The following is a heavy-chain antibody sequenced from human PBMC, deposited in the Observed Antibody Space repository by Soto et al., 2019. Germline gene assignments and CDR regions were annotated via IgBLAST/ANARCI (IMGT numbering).Heavy chain of an antibody. CDR3: ARGRSYCSGGSCSMYYFDY. CDR1: GGTFSSYA. CDR2: IIPFFGTA. V-gene: IGHV1-69*12. J-gene: IGHJ4*02. D-gene: IGHD2-15*01. Sequence: QVQLVQSGAEVKKPGSSVKVSCKASGGTFSSYAISWVRQAPGQGLEWMGGIIPFFGTANYAQKFQGRVTITADEFTNTAYMELSSLRSDDTVVYYCARGRSYCSGGSCSMYYFDYWGQGTLVTVSS.